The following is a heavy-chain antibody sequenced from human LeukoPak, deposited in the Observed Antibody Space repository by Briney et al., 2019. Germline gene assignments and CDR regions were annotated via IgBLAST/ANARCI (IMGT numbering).Heavy chain of an antibody. V-gene: IGHV1-69*04. CDR3: ARDWGFGSGSYNAFDI. CDR2: IIPILGIA. J-gene: IGHJ3*02. Sequence: SVKVSCKAAGGTFSSYTISWVRQAPGQGLEWMGRIIPILGIANYAQTFQGRLTITADRPTSTAYMELSSLRSEDTAVYYCARDWGFGSGSYNAFDIWGQGTMVTVSS. CDR1: GGTFSSYT. D-gene: IGHD1-26*01.